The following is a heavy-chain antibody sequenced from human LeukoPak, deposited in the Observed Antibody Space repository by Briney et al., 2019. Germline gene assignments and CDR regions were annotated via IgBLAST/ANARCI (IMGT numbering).Heavy chain of an antibody. Sequence: GGSLRLSCAASGFTFSNHNMNWVRQAPAKGLEWVSSISSNSNYIYYADSVKGRFTISRDNAQNSLYLQMNSLRVDDSAVYFCARDARSSSFGGYCGQGTLVTVSS. V-gene: IGHV3-21*01. CDR2: ISSNSNYI. J-gene: IGHJ4*02. CDR1: GFTFSNHN. CDR3: ARDARSSSFGGY. D-gene: IGHD6-13*01.